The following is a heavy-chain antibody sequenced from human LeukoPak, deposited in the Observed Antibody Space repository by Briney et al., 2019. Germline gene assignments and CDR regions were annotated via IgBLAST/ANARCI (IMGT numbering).Heavy chain of an antibody. D-gene: IGHD3-10*01. CDR3: ARVHGSGSYKAPGGLY. V-gene: IGHV1-8*01. CDR2: MNPNSGNA. CDR1: GYTFTSYD. J-gene: IGHJ4*02. Sequence: ASVKVSCKASGYTFTSYDINWVRQATGQGLEWMGWMNPNSGNAGYAQKFQGRVTMTRNTSISTAYMELSNLRPEDTAVYYCARVHGSGSYKAPGGLYWGQGTLVTVSS.